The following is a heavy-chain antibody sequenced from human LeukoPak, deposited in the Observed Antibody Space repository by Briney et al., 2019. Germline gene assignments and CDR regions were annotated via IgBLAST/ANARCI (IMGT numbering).Heavy chain of an antibody. J-gene: IGHJ6*03. Sequence: ASVKVSCKASGYTLTSNYIRWVRQAPGQGLEWMGIINPSGGSTTYAQKFQGRVTMTRDTSTSTVYMELTSLRSEDTAVYHCAKGRNDFFAYYYYLDVWGKGTTVTLSS. D-gene: IGHD2-21*02. CDR3: AKGRNDFFAYYYYLDV. V-gene: IGHV1-46*03. CDR2: INPSGGST. CDR1: GYTLTSNY.